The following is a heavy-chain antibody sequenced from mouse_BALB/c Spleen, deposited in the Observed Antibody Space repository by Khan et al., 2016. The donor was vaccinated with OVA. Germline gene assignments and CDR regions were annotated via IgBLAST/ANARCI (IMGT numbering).Heavy chain of an antibody. Sequence: EVQLQQSGPGLVKPSQSLSLTCTVTGYSITSDYAWNWIRQFPGNKLEWMGFISYSGNTNYNPSLKSQFSITRDPSKNKFFLQLNSVTTEDTATYYWASIIGGDFDYWGQGTTLTVSS. CDR2: ISYSGNT. D-gene: IGHD1-1*01. CDR1: GYSITSDYA. J-gene: IGHJ2*01. V-gene: IGHV3-2*02. CDR3: ASIIGGDFDY.